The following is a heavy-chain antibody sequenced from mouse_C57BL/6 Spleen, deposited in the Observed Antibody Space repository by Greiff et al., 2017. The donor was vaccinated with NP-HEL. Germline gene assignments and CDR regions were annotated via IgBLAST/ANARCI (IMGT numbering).Heavy chain of an antibody. CDR2: IYPSDSGT. J-gene: IGHJ3*01. CDR3: ARSVYYCNYDLAD. V-gene: IGHV1-61*01. Sequence: QVHVQQPGAELVRPGSSVKLSCKASGYTFTSYWMAWVKQRPGQGLEWIGNIYPSDSGTHYNEKFKDKATLTVDKSSSTAYMQLSSLTSEDSAVYYCARSVYYCNYDLADWGHGILVTASA. D-gene: IGHD2-1*01. CDR1: GYTFTSYW.